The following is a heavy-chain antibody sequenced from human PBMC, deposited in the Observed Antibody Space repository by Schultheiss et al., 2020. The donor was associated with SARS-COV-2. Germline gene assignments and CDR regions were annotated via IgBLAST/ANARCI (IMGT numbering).Heavy chain of an antibody. Sequence: SETLSLTCTVSGGSISSSSYYWSWIRQPAGKGLEWIGRIHPGGSTNYNPSLKSRVTISVDTSKNQFSLKLSSVTAADTAVYYCARGPIVVVPAAMPPFDPWGQGTLVTVSS. V-gene: IGHV4-61*02. CDR2: IHPGGST. D-gene: IGHD2-2*01. CDR1: GGSISSSSYY. CDR3: ARGPIVVVPAAMPPFDP. J-gene: IGHJ5*02.